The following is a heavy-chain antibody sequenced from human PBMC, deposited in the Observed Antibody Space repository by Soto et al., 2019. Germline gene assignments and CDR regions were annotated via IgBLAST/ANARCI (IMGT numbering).Heavy chain of an antibody. CDR2: ISWYDDK. D-gene: IGHD6-6*01. V-gene: IGHV2-5*01. CDR1: GFSLSTSGVG. J-gene: IGHJ4*02. Sequence: QITLKESGPTLVKPTQTLTLTCTFSGFSLSTSGVGVGWIRQPPGKALVWLAIISWYDDKRYSPSLKSRLTNTKDTSKIQVVRTRTNMNPVDTATDYCAHLVEQLVNDYWGQGTLVTVSS. CDR3: AHLVEQLVNDY.